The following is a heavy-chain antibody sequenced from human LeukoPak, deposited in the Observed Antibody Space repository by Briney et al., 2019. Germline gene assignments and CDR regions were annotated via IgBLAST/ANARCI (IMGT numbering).Heavy chain of an antibody. Sequence: GASVKVSCKASGYTFTSYGISWVRQAPGQGLEWMGWISAYNGNTNYAQKLQGRVTMTRDTSTSTVYMELSSLRSEDTAVYYRVSSSWSQRPLDYWGQGTLVTVSS. CDR1: GYTFTSYG. CDR3: VSSSWSQRPLDY. J-gene: IGHJ4*02. CDR2: ISAYNGNT. D-gene: IGHD6-13*01. V-gene: IGHV1-18*01.